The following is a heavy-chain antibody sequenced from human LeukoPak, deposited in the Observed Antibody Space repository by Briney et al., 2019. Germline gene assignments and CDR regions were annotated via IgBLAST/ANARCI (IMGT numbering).Heavy chain of an antibody. J-gene: IGHJ4*02. CDR1: GFTFSDYY. CDR3: ATVQFLEWLPD. V-gene: IGHV3-11*04. Sequence: NAGGSLRLSCTASGFTFSDYYMSWIRQAPGKGLEWISYISTRGTTIYYADSVKGRFAISRDNTNNSLFLQMNSLRVEDTAFYYCATVQFLEWLPDWGQGTLVTVSP. D-gene: IGHD3-3*01. CDR2: ISTRGTTI.